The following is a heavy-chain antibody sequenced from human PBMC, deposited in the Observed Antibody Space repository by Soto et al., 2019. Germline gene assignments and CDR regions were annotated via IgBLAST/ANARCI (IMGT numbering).Heavy chain of an antibody. Sequence: EVQLLESGGGLVQPGGSLRLSCAASGFTFSSYAMSWVRQAPGKGLEWVSAISGSGGSTYYADSVKGRFTISRDNSKNTLYLQMNSRRAEDRAVYYCAKDGNPMDYVFWSVYYIVGTNCFPPWGQGTLVTVSS. CDR1: GFTFSSYA. CDR3: AKDGNPMDYVFWSVYYIVGTNCFPP. CDR2: ISGSGGST. V-gene: IGHV3-23*01. D-gene: IGHD3-3*01. J-gene: IGHJ5*02.